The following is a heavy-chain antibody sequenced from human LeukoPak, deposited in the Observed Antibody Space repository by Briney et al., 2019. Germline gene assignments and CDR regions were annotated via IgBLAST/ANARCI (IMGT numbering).Heavy chain of an antibody. Sequence: GGSLRLSCAASGFTFSSYAMSWVRQAPGKGLEWVSAISGSGGSTYYADSVKGRFTISRDNPKNTLYLQMNSLRAEDTAVYYCAKDRLVSWVIAMFGTVFDYWGQGTLVTVSS. CDR3: AKDRLVSWVIAMFGTVFDY. J-gene: IGHJ4*02. CDR1: GFTFSSYA. V-gene: IGHV3-23*01. D-gene: IGHD2-21*01. CDR2: ISGSGGST.